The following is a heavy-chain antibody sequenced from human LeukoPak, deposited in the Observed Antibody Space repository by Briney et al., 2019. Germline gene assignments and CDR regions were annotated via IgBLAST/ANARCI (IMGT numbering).Heavy chain of an antibody. V-gene: IGHV4-38-2*01. CDR3: ARLGGHKNQYYFDY. D-gene: IGHD1-14*01. Sequence: SETLSLTCAVSGYSISSGYYWGWIRPPPGKGLEWIGSIYHSGSTYYNPSLKSRVTISVDTSKDQFSLKLSSVTAADTAVYYCARLGGHKNQYYFDYWGQGTLVTVSS. CDR1: GYSISSGYY. CDR2: IYHSGST. J-gene: IGHJ4*02.